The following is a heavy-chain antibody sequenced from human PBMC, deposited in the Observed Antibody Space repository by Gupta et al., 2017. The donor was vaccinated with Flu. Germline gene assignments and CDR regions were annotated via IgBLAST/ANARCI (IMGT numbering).Heavy chain of an antibody. CDR2: IKQDGSEK. D-gene: IGHD3-3*01. Sequence: SSYWMSWVRQAPGKGLEWVANIKQDGSEKYYVDSVKGRFTISRDNAKNSLYLQMNSLRAEDTAVYYCARNENYDFWSGYSYYFDYWGQGTLVTVSS. V-gene: IGHV3-7*04. J-gene: IGHJ4*02. CDR3: ARNENYDFWSGYSYYFDY. CDR1: SSYW.